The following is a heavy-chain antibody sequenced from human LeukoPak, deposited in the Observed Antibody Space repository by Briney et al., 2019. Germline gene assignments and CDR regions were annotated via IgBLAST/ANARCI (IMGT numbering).Heavy chain of an antibody. D-gene: IGHD1-26*01. Sequence: SETLSLTCTVSGGSISSHYWSWIRQPPGKGLEWIGEINHSGSTNYNPSLKSRDTISVDTSKNQFSLKLSSVTAADTAVYYCARDNAGGTIDWFDPWGQGTLVTVSS. J-gene: IGHJ5*02. CDR1: GGSISSHY. CDR2: INHSGST. V-gene: IGHV4-34*01. CDR3: ARDNAGGTIDWFDP.